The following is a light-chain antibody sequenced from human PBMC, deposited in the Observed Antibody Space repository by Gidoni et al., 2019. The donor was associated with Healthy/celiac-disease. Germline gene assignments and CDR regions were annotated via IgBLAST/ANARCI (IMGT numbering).Light chain of an antibody. CDR3: QQYNSYRVRT. CDR2: KAS. Sequence: DIQMTQSPSTLSASVGDRVTITCRASQSISSWLAWYQQKPGKAPKLLIYKASSLESGVPSRFSGSGSGTEFILTISSLQPDDFATYYCQQYNSYRVRTFGQGTKVEIK. V-gene: IGKV1-5*03. CDR1: QSISSW. J-gene: IGKJ1*01.